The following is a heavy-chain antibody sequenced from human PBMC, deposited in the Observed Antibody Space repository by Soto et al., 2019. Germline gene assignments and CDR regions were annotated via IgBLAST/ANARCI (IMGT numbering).Heavy chain of an antibody. CDR2: VSYDESHV. V-gene: IGHV3-30*18. CDR1: GFSLSTFR. J-gene: IGHJ4*02. Sequence: LRLSFAASGFSLSTFRIHWVRQAPGKGLEWVALVSYDESHVYYADSVKGRFAISRDISKNTVYLQMDSLRSEATAIYYCAKEMFPQTLPLSSSPWGDCWGQGTLVHVSS. D-gene: IGHD6-6*01. CDR3: AKEMFPQTLPLSSSPWGDC.